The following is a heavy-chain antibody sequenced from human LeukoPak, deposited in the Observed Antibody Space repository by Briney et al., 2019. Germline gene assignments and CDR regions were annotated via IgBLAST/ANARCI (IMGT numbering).Heavy chain of an antibody. CDR2: INPNGGGT. J-gene: IGHJ4*02. V-gene: IGHV1-2*02. Sequence: ASVKVSCKASGYTFTGYYIHWVRQAPGQGLEWMGWINPNGGGTNYAQKFQGRVTMTRDTFITTAYMELNSLRSDDTAMYYCTIWGSYPLYWGQGTLVTVSS. CDR3: TIWGSYPLY. D-gene: IGHD3-16*02. CDR1: GYTFTGYY.